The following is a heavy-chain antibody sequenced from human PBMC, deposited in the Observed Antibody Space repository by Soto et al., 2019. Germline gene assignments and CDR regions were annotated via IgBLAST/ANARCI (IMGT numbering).Heavy chain of an antibody. D-gene: IGHD1-26*01. CDR2: ISAHNGNT. J-gene: IGHJ4*02. CDR3: AGGRYGDH. CDR1: GYDFTTYG. V-gene: IGHV1-18*01. Sequence: QVHLVQSGAEVKKPGASVKVSCKGSGYDFTTYGITWVRQAPGQGLEWMAWISAHNGNTDYAQKLQGRVTVTRDTTTSTAYMELRSLRSDDPAVYYCAGGRYGDHWGQGALVTVPS.